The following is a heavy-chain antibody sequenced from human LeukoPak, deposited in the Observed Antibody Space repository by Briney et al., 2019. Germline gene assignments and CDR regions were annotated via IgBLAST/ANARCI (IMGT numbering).Heavy chain of an antibody. CDR3: ARDFSSGWIDY. CDR2: ISSSGSTI. J-gene: IGHJ4*02. Sequence: PGGSLRLSCAASGFTFSSYEMNWVRQAPGKGLEWVSYISSSGSTIYYADSVKGRFTISRDNAKNSLYLQMNRLRGEDTAVYYCARDFSSGWIDYWGQGTLVTVSS. D-gene: IGHD6-19*01. CDR1: GFTFSSYE. V-gene: IGHV3-48*03.